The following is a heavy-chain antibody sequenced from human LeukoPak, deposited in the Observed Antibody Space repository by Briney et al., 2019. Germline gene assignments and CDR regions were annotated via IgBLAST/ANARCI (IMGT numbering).Heavy chain of an antibody. CDR2: IRYDGSNK. CDR3: ATEKMTDGYNYPFDY. CDR1: GFTFSSYG. Sequence: PGGSLRLSCAASGFTFSSYGMHWVRQAPGKGLEWVAFIRYDGSNKYYADSVKGRFTISRDNSKNTLYLQMNSLRAEDTAVYYCATEKMTDGYNYPFDYWGQGTLVTVSS. D-gene: IGHD5-24*01. J-gene: IGHJ4*02. V-gene: IGHV3-30*02.